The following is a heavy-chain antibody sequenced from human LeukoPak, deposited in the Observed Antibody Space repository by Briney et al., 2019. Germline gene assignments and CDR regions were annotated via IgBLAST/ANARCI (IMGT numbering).Heavy chain of an antibody. D-gene: IGHD3-16*02. Sequence: ASVKVSCKASGYTFTSYGISWVRQAPGQGLEWMGWISAYNGNTNYAQKLQGRVTMTTDTSTSTAYMELRSLRSDDTAVYYCAKSSIMITFGGVIAQYYFDYWGQGTLVTVSS. J-gene: IGHJ4*02. V-gene: IGHV1-18*01. CDR1: GYTFTSYG. CDR2: ISAYNGNT. CDR3: AKSSIMITFGGVIAQYYFDY.